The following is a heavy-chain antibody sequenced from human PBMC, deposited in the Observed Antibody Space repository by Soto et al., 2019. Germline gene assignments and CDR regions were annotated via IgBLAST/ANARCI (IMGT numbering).Heavy chain of an antibody. V-gene: IGHV3-21*01. J-gene: IGHJ4*02. Sequence: SLRLSCAASGFTFSSYSMNWVRQAPGKGLEWVSSISSSSSYIYYADSVKGRFTISRDNAKNSLYLQMNSLRAEDTAVYYCARDLRFLEWLLDYWGQGTLVTVSS. D-gene: IGHD3-3*01. CDR3: ARDLRFLEWLLDY. CDR2: ISSSSSYI. CDR1: GFTFSSYS.